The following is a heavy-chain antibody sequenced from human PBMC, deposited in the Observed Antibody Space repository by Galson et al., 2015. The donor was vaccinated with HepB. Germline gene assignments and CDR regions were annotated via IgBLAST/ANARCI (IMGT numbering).Heavy chain of an antibody. J-gene: IGHJ5*02. CDR1: GFTFSSYA. D-gene: IGHD2-2*01. CDR3: AKILPAAIIGIKGHWFDP. Sequence: SLRLSCAASGFTFSSYAMSWVRQAPGKGLEWVSAISGSGGSTYHADSVKGRFTISRDDSKNTLYLQMNSLRAEDTAVYYCAKILPAAIIGIKGHWFDPWGQGTLVTVSS. V-gene: IGHV3-23*01. CDR2: ISGSGGST.